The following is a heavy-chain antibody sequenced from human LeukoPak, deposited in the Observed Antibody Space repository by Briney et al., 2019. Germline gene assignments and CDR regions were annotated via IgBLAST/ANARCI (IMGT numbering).Heavy chain of an antibody. D-gene: IGHD5-18*01. CDR1: GFTFSNYW. CDR2: IKEDGSEK. J-gene: IGHJ6*02. Sequence: GGSLRLSCAASGFTFSNYWMNWVRQAPGKGLEWVANIKEDGSEKYYVDSVKGRFTISRDNAKNSLYLQMDSLRAEDTAVYYCCRRWLNYFYYGMDVWGQGTTVTVS. CDR3: CRRWLNYFYYGMDV. V-gene: IGHV3-7*01.